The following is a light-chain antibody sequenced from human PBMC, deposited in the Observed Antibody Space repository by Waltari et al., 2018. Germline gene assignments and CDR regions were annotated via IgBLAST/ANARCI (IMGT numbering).Light chain of an antibody. V-gene: IGKV3-11*01. J-gene: IGKJ2*01. CDR1: HTGRCF. CDR2: DAS. Sequence: ELVLTQPPTTLALSPGARATLSCRAGHTGRCFLAWYQQKPGQAPRLLIFDASSRAPGIPAKFRGSGSGTDFTLTVSNLVPEDFAVYYCLQRSNWLYTFGQGTRVEIK. CDR3: LQRSNWLYT.